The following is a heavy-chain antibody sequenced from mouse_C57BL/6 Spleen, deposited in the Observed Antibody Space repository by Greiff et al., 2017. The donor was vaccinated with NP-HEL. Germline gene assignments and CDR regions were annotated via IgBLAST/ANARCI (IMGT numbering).Heavy chain of an antibody. CDR3: ARRSFTTVVGFDY. CDR2: IDPSDSYT. CDR1: GYTFTSYW. V-gene: IGHV1-50*01. J-gene: IGHJ2*01. D-gene: IGHD1-1*01. Sequence: VQLQQPGAELVKPGASVKLSCKASGYTFTSYWMQWVKQRPGQGLEWIGEIDPSDSYTNYNQKFKGKATLTVDTSSSTAYMQLSSLTSEDSAVYYCARRSFTTVVGFDYWGQGTTLTVSS.